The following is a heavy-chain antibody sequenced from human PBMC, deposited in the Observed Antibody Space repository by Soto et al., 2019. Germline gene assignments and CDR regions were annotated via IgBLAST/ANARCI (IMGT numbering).Heavy chain of an antibody. CDR2: ISSSSSYT. J-gene: IGHJ5*02. CDR1: GFTFSDYY. CDR3: ARDPAGYCSGGSCYQGWFDP. D-gene: IGHD2-15*01. V-gene: IGHV3-11*06. Sequence: GGSLRLSCAASGFTFSDYYMSWICQAPGKGLEWVSYISSSSSYTNYADSVKGRFTISRDNAKNSLYLQMNSLRAEDTAVYYCARDPAGYCSGGSCYQGWFDPWGQGTLVTVSS.